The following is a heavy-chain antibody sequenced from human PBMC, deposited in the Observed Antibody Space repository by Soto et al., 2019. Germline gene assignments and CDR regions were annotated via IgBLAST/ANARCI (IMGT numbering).Heavy chain of an antibody. CDR2: IYHSGST. J-gene: IGHJ4*02. CDR1: GGSISSGGFS. V-gene: IGHV4-30-2*01. CDR3: ASRVSDYFDY. D-gene: IGHD6-19*01. Sequence: QLQLQESGSRLVKASQTLSLTCAVSGGSISSGGFSCNWIRQPPGKGLEWIGYIYHSGSTDFNPSLKSRVTMSVDRSTNQFSLKRSSVTAADTAVYYCASRVSDYFDYWGQGTPVTVSS.